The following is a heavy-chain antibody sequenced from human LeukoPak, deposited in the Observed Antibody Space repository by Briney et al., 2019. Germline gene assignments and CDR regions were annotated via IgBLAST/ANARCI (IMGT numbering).Heavy chain of an antibody. Sequence: SVKVSCKASGGTFSSYAISWVRQAPGQGLEWMGGIIPIFGTANYAQKFQGRVTITTDESTSTAYMELSSLRSEDTAVYYCASYKHQRDDDAFDIWGQGTMVTVSS. J-gene: IGHJ3*02. V-gene: IGHV1-69*05. CDR1: GGTFSSYA. CDR2: IIPIFGTA. CDR3: ASYKHQRDDDAFDI. D-gene: IGHD2-2*01.